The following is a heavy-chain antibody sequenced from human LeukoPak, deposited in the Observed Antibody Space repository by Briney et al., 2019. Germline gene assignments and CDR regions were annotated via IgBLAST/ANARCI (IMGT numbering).Heavy chain of an antibody. CDR2: IYYSGST. J-gene: IGHJ4*02. Sequence: SETLSLTCTVSGGSISSSSYYWGWIRQPPGKGLEWIGSIYYSGSTYYNPSLKSRVTISVDTSKNQFSLKLSSVTAADTAVYYCARARLWFGELPFYWGQGTLVTVSS. D-gene: IGHD3-10*01. V-gene: IGHV4-39*07. CDR3: ARARLWFGELPFY. CDR1: GGSISSSSYY.